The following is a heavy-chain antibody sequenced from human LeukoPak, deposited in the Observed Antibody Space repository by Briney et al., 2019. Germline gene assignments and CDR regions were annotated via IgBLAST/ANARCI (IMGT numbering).Heavy chain of an antibody. D-gene: IGHD6-19*01. Sequence: GGSLRLSCAASGFTFSNYAMHWVRQAPGKGLEWVAVVSWDESNKYYADSVKGRLTISRDNSKNTLYLQMNSLRTEETALCFCVRSPSSVWTGDFGDCCGQGTLVIVSS. CDR1: GFTFSNYA. V-gene: IGHV3-30*04. CDR3: VRSPSSVWTGDFGDC. CDR2: VSWDESNK. J-gene: IGHJ4*02.